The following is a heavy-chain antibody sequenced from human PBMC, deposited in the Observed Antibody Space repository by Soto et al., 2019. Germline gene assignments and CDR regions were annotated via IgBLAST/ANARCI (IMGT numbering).Heavy chain of an antibody. CDR2: IIPIFGTA. D-gene: IGHD2-15*01. CDR1: GGTFSSYA. CDR3: ASLRYCSGGSCYAGMDV. J-gene: IGHJ6*02. V-gene: IGHV1-69*13. Sequence: SVKVSCKASGGTFSSYAISWVRQAPGQGLEWMGGIIPIFGTANYAQKFQGRVTITADESTSTAYMELSSLRSEDTAVYYCASLRYCSGGSCYAGMDVWGQGTTVTVSS.